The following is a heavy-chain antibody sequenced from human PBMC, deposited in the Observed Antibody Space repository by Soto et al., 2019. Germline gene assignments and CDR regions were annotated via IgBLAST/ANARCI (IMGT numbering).Heavy chain of an antibody. CDR2: ISGGGNDA. CDR1: GFTFSSYA. CDR3: ARSLFLASTGIEPFDF. J-gene: IGHJ4*02. Sequence: EVQLLESGGGLVQPGGSLVLSCAASGFTFSSYAMSWVRQAPGKGLEWVSSISGGGNDAYYADSVKGRFTISRDNSRNTLYLQMSSLSADDTAVHYCARSLFLASTGIEPFDFWGRGTLVTVSS. D-gene: IGHD1-1*01. V-gene: IGHV3-23*01.